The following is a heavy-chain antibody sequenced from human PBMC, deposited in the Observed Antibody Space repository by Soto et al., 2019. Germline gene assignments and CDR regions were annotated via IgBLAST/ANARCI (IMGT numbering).Heavy chain of an antibody. CDR1: GGTFSSYA. J-gene: IGHJ6*02. V-gene: IGHV1-69*13. D-gene: IGHD6-13*01. CDR3: ARVEQQLDMYYYYYGMDV. Sequence: SVKVSCKASGGTFSSYAISWVRQAPGQGLEWMGGIIPIFGTANYAQKFQGRVTITADESTSTAYMELSSLRSEDTAVYYCARVEQQLDMYYYYYGMDVWGQGTTVTVSS. CDR2: IIPIFGTA.